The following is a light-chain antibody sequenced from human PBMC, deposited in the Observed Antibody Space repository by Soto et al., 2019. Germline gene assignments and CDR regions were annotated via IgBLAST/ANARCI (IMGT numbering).Light chain of an antibody. CDR3: QQYNNWPLT. Sequence: EIVMKQSPATLSVSPGERATLSCRASQSVSYNLAWYQQTPGQAPRLLIYGASTRATGIPARFSGSGSGTEFTLTISSLQSEDFAVYYCQQYNNWPLTFGGGTKVDSK. CDR2: GAS. J-gene: IGKJ4*01. V-gene: IGKV3-15*01. CDR1: QSVSYN.